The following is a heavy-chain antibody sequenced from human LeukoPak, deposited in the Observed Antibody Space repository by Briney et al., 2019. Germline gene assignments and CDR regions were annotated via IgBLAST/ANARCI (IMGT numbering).Heavy chain of an antibody. CDR1: GFTVSSNS. D-gene: IGHD4/OR15-4a*01. Sequence: GWSLRLSCTVSGFTVSSNSMSWVRQAPGKGLEWVAFIYSDNTHYSDPVKGRFTISRDNSKNTLYLQMNSLRAEDTAVYYCARRAGAYSHPYDYWGQGTLVTVSS. CDR3: ARRAGAYSHPYDY. V-gene: IGHV3-53*01. J-gene: IGHJ4*02. CDR2: IYSDNT.